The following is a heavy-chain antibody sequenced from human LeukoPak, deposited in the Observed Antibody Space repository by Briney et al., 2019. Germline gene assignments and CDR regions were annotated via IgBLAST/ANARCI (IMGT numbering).Heavy chain of an antibody. V-gene: IGHV3-23*01. J-gene: IGHJ3*02. Sequence: GGSLRLSCAASGFTFSSYGMSWVRQAPGKGLEWVSAISRSGDSTYYADSVKGRFTISRDNSKRTLYLQMNSLRAEDTALYYCAKDVYGSGTYLDAFDIWGQGTMVTVSS. CDR1: GFTFSSYG. D-gene: IGHD3-10*01. CDR2: ISRSGDST. CDR3: AKDVYGSGTYLDAFDI.